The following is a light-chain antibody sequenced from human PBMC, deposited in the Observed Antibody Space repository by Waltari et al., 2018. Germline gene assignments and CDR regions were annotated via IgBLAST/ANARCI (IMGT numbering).Light chain of an antibody. J-gene: IGLJ3*02. CDR3: VTWDDSLNGWV. Sequence: QSVVTQSPSASGAPGQRVTISCSGSHSNTGRNTVDWYQQLPGTAPKLLIFNNYQRPSGVPDRFSASKSGTSASLAISGLQSEDEAEYYCVTWDDSLNGWVFGGGTKLAVV. V-gene: IGLV1-44*01. CDR2: NNY. CDR1: HSNTGRNT.